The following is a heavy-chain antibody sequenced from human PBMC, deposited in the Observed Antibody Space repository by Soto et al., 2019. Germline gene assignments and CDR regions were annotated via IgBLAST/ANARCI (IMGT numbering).Heavy chain of an antibody. D-gene: IGHD6-19*01. Sequence: PGGSLRLSCGASGLTFSSYEIYWVRQAPGKGLEWVSYISSSGSTIYYADSVKGRFTISRDNAKNSLYLQMNSLRAEDTAVYYCARLGESYSSGPSEMRGYFFDYYGMDVWGQGTTVTVSS. CDR1: GLTFSSYE. CDR3: ARLGESYSSGPSEMRGYFFDYYGMDV. V-gene: IGHV3-48*03. J-gene: IGHJ6*02. CDR2: ISSSGSTI.